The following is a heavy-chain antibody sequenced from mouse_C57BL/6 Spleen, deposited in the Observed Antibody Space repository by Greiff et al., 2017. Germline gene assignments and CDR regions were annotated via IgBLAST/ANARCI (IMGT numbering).Heavy chain of an antibody. V-gene: IGHV1-76*01. CDR1: GYTFTDYY. J-gene: IGHJ3*01. Sequence: VQLQQSGAELVRPGASVKLSCQASGYTFTDYYINWVKQRPGQGLEWIARLYPGSGNTYYNEKFKGKATLTAEKSSITAYMQLSSLTSEDSAVYVCARDYGNYFAWFAYWGQGTLVTVSA. CDR2: LYPGSGNT. CDR3: ARDYGNYFAWFAY. D-gene: IGHD2-1*01.